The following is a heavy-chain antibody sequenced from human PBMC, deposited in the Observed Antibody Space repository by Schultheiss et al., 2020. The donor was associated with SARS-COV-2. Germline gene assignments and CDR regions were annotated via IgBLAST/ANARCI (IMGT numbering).Heavy chain of an antibody. CDR3: AKEGPFERAAGLTKNYSDY. D-gene: IGHD6-13*01. Sequence: GGSLRLSCAASGFSFSDAWMSWVRQTPGKVLEWVTRIDTQGYGIMYADFVKGRFTISRDNAKNSLYLQMQSLRAEDTAVYYCAKEGPFERAAGLTKNYSDYWGQGTLVTVSS. V-gene: IGHV3-74*03. J-gene: IGHJ4*02. CDR2: IDTQGYGI. CDR1: GFSFSDAW.